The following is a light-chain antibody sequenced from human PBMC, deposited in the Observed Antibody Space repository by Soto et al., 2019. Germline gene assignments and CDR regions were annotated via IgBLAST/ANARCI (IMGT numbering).Light chain of an antibody. CDR2: EVS. Sequence: QSALTQPASVSGSPGQSIIISCTGTSSDIGDYNFVSWYQQHPGKAPKLMIYEVSNRPSGVSNRFSGSKSGNTASLTISGLQAEDEADYYCSSYIPSSTRVFGTGTKVTV. CDR3: SSYIPSSTRV. CDR1: SSDIGDYNF. V-gene: IGLV2-14*01. J-gene: IGLJ1*01.